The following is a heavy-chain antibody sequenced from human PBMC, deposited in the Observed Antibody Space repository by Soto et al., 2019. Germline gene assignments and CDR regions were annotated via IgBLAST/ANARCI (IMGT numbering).Heavy chain of an antibody. D-gene: IGHD1-26*01. CDR1: GFTFSSYG. J-gene: IGHJ6*02. CDR2: IAYNGINK. CDR3: AKDYGGNYYYFYGLDV. Sequence: QVQLVESGGGVVQPGRSLRLSCAASGFTFSSYGMHWVRQAPGKGLEWLAVIAYNGINKYYADSVKALFTISRDNSKNTRYLQMNSLGAEDTAVYYWAKDYGGNYYYFYGLDVWGQEAPFTVSS. V-gene: IGHV3-30*18.